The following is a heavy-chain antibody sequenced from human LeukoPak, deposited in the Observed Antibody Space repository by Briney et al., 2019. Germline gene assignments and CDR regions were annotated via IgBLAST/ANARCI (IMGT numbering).Heavy chain of an antibody. CDR2: IYWHGGQ. V-gene: IGHV2-5*01. Sequence: SGPTLVNPTQTLTLTCTFSGLSLSTSGVGVGWIRKPPGKALEWLGLIYWHGGQRYTPSLRTRLTIARDTSNNQVVLTLTNVDPLDTATYYCVHQHNLPAADAWGQGILVTVSS. J-gene: IGHJ4*02. D-gene: IGHD6-13*01. CDR1: GLSLSTSGVG. CDR3: VHQHNLPAADA.